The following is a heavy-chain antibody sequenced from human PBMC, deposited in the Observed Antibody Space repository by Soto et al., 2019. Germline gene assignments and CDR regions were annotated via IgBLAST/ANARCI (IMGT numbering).Heavy chain of an antibody. V-gene: IGHV3-33*01. J-gene: IGHJ6*02. CDR2: IWYDGSNK. CDR3: ARDRKLQQLGHYYYGMDV. D-gene: IGHD6-13*01. CDR1: RFCRISYA. Sequence: GGSARVACAASRFCRISYAIYWVRLAPGKGLKWVAVIWYDGSNKYYADSVKGRFTISRDNSKNTLYLQMNSLRAEDTAVYYCARDRKLQQLGHYYYGMDVWGQGT.